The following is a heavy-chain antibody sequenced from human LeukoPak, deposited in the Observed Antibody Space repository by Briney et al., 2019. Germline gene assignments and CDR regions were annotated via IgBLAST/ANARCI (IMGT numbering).Heavy chain of an antibody. V-gene: IGHV1-46*01. D-gene: IGHD3/OR15-3a*01. CDR3: ARDGLGGSRDPNWYFDL. J-gene: IGHJ2*01. CDR1: GGTFSSYA. CDR2: INPSGGST. Sequence: ASVKVSCKASGGTFSSYAISWVRQAPGQGLEWMGIINPSGGSTSYAQKFQGRVTMTRDMSTSTVYMELSSLRSEDTAVYYCARDGLGGSRDPNWYFDLWGRGTLVTVSS.